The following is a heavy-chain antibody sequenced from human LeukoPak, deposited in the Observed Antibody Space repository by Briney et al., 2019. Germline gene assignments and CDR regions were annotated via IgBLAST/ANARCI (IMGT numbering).Heavy chain of an antibody. V-gene: IGHV3-30*18. CDR3: AKDYYDSSGPFDY. J-gene: IGHJ4*02. Sequence: GGSLRLSCAASGFTFSSYGMHWVRQAPGKGLGWVAVISYDGSNKYYADSVKGRFTISRDNSKNTLYLQMNSLRAEDTAVYYCAKDYYDSSGPFDYWGQGTLVTVSS. D-gene: IGHD3-22*01. CDR2: ISYDGSNK. CDR1: GFTFSSYG.